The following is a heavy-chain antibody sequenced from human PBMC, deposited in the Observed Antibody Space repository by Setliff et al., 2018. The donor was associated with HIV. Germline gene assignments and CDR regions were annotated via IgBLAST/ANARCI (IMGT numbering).Heavy chain of an antibody. V-gene: IGHV4-4*08. CDR3: ARDGGSSGWYFVLGYSDY. D-gene: IGHD6-19*01. J-gene: IGHJ4*02. CDR2: IYYSGST. CDR1: GGSISSYY. Sequence: SETLSLTCTVSGGSISSYYWSWIRQPPGKGLEWIGYIYYSGSTKHNPSLKSRVTISIDTSKNQFSLKLNSVTAADTAMYYCARDGGSSGWYFVLGYSDYWGPGTLVTISS.